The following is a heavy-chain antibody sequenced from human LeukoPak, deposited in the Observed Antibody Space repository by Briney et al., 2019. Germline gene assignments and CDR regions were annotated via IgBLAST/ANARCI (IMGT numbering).Heavy chain of an antibody. J-gene: IGHJ4*02. CDR2: ISYDGKYK. CDR3: AKSRVEYCSSTSCFCPFDY. D-gene: IGHD2-2*01. Sequence: GSLRLSCEASGFIFKNYGIHWVRQAPGKGLEWVAVISYDGKYKYYPDSVQGRFTISRDNSKNTASLQMNSLTAEDTAVYYCAKSRVEYCSSTSCFCPFDYWGQGTLVTVSS. V-gene: IGHV3-30*18. CDR1: GFIFKNYG.